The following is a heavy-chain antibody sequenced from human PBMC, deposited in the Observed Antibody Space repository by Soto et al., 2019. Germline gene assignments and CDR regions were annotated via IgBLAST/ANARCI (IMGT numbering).Heavy chain of an antibody. D-gene: IGHD6-13*01. CDR1: GYTFTSYG. Sequence: ASVKVSCKASGYTFTSYGISWVRQAPGQGLEWMGWISAYNGNTNYAQKLQGRVTMTTDTSTSTAYMELRSLRSDDTAVYYCAIDTLRGMDYYYYYCMDVWGQGTTVTVSS. CDR2: ISAYNGNT. V-gene: IGHV1-18*01. J-gene: IGHJ6*02. CDR3: AIDTLRGMDYYYYYCMDV.